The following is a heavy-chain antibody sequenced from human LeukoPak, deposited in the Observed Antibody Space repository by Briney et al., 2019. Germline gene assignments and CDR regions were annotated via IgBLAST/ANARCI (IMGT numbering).Heavy chain of an antibody. CDR2: IYTSGST. D-gene: IGHD5-24*01. J-gene: IGHJ3*02. CDR1: GGSISSSSYY. CDR3: AKGGWLQPPAPYAFDI. V-gene: IGHV4-61*02. Sequence: TLSLTCTVSGGSISSSSYYWGWIRQPAGKGLEWIGRIYTSGSTNYNPSLKSRVTISVDTSKNQFSLKLSSVTAADTAVYYCAKGGWLQPPAPYAFDIWGQGTMVTVSS.